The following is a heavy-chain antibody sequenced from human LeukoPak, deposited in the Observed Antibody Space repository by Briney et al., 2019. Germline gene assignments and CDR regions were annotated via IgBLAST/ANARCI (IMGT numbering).Heavy chain of an antibody. CDR1: GFTFDDYA. J-gene: IGHJ4*02. CDR3: AKDISPYDSSGAIDY. V-gene: IGHV3-9*01. D-gene: IGHD3-22*01. Sequence: GGSLRLSCAASGFTFDDYAMHWVRQAPGKGLEWVSGISWNSGSIGYADSVEGRFTISRDNAKNSLYLQMNSLRAEDTALYYCAKDISPYDSSGAIDYWGQGTLVTVSS. CDR2: ISWNSGSI.